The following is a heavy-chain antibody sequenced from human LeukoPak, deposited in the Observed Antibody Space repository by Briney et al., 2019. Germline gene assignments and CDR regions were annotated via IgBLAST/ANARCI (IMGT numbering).Heavy chain of an antibody. J-gene: IGHJ6*03. CDR3: ARDRGFMVRGSRRGYDDYYYDMDV. CDR1: VGFFSGYY. D-gene: IGHD3-10*01. CDR2: INHSGCT. Sequence: PSGTLSLTCAVYVGFFSGYYWSWIRQPPGKGLEWVGEINHSGCTNYNPSLKSGVTISAHTSKSQFSLKLSSMTAADTTVYYCARDRGFMVRGSRRGYDDYYYDMDVWGKGTTVTISS. V-gene: IGHV4-34*01.